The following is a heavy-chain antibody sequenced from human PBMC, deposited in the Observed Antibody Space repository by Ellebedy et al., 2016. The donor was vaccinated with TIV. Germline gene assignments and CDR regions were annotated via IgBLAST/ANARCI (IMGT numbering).Heavy chain of an antibody. CDR1: GGSINSYY. CDR2: VFYSGST. J-gene: IGHJ4*02. CDR3: FLGDDTTMNTFDY. D-gene: IGHD5-18*01. Sequence: SETLSLTCTVSGGSINSYYWSWIRQPPGKGLEWIGYVFYSGSTHYNPSLKSRVTISVDTSRNQFSLRLTSVTAADTAMYYCFLGDDTTMNTFDYWGQGTLVTVSS. V-gene: IGHV4-59*12.